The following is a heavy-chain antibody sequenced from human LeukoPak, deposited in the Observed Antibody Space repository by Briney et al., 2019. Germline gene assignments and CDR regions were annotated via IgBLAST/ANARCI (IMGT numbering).Heavy chain of an antibody. J-gene: IGHJ4*02. CDR1: GFTFSRYW. V-gene: IGHV3-7*01. CDR3: ARGPSGYHNT. CDR2: IKQDGSEK. Sequence: GGSLRLSCASSGFTFSRYWMSWVRQAPGKGLEWVANIKQDGSEKYYVDSVKDRFTISRDSANNSLYLQMNSLRAEDTAVYYCARGPSGYHNTGGQGTLVTVSS. D-gene: IGHD5-12*01.